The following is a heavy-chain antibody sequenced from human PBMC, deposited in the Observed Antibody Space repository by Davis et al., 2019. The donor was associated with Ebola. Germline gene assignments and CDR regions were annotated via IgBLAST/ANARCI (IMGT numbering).Heavy chain of an antibody. V-gene: IGHV3-7*03. Sequence: GESLKISCAASGFTFSSYWMSWVRQAPGKGLEWVANIKQDGSENYYVDSVKGRFTISRDNAKNSLYLQMNSLRAEDTAVYYCAKQGCSSTSCYYYYGMDVWGQGTTVTVSS. CDR3: AKQGCSSTSCYYYYGMDV. D-gene: IGHD2-2*01. CDR2: IKQDGSEN. CDR1: GFTFSSYW. J-gene: IGHJ6*02.